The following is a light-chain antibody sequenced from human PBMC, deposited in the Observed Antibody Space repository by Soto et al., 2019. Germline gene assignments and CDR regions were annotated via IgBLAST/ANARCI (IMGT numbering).Light chain of an antibody. CDR3: QQSYSTPYS. J-gene: IGKJ2*03. CDR2: TAS. CDR1: QAIRND. Sequence: DIQMTQSPSSLSASVGDRVTITCRAGQAIRNDLGWYQQKPGKAPNLLIYTASSLQSGVPSRFSGSGSGTDFTLTISSLQPEDFASYYCQQSYSTPYSFGQGTKVDIK. V-gene: IGKV1-39*01.